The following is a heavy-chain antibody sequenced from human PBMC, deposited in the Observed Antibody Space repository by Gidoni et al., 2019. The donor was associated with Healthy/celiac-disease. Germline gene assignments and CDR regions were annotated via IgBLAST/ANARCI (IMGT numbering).Heavy chain of an antibody. D-gene: IGHD1-26*01. CDR2: IWYDGSNK. V-gene: IGHV3-33*01. Sequence: QVQLVESGGGVVQPGRSLRLSCAASGFTFSSYGMHWVRQAPGKGLEWVAVIWYDGSNKYYADSVKGRFTISRDNSKNTLYLQMNSLRAEDTAVYYCARGSFSIVGATTSPDYWGQGTLVTVSS. CDR3: ARGSFSIVGATTSPDY. J-gene: IGHJ4*02. CDR1: GFTFSSYG.